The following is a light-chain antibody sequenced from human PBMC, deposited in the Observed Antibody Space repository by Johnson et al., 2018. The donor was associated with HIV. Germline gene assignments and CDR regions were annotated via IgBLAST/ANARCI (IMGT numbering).Light chain of an antibody. CDR3: GTWDSSLSVYV. Sequence: QSVFTQPPSVSAAPGQKVTISCSGSSSNIGNNYVSWYQQFPGTAPKLLIYENNKRPSGIPDRFSGSKSGTSVTLDITGLQTGDEADYYCGTWDSSLSVYVFGTGTKVTVL. CDR2: ENN. V-gene: IGLV1-51*02. CDR1: SSNIGNNY. J-gene: IGLJ1*01.